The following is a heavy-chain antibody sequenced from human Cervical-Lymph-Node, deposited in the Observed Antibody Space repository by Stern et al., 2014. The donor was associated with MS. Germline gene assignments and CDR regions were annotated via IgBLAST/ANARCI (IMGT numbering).Heavy chain of an antibody. V-gene: IGHV1-69*01. J-gene: IGHJ6*02. D-gene: IGHD4-17*01. CDR1: GGTFSNYA. CDR3: ASPLTATSVPFGYYGMDV. CDR2: IVPLFGKP. Sequence: QVQLVQSGAEVKKPGSSVKVSCKGSGGTFSNYATSWVRQAPGQGLEWMGGIVPLFGKPNYAQKFQGRVTITADESTSTAYMDLSSLRSEDTAVYYCASPLTATSVPFGYYGMDVWGQGTTVTVS.